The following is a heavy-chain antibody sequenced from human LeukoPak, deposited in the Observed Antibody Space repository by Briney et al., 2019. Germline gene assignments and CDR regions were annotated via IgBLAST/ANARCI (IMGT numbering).Heavy chain of an antibody. D-gene: IGHD6-13*01. V-gene: IGHV4-61*01. CDR2: ISYTGTT. CDR1: GGSVSSGSYY. Sequence: PSETLSLTCTVSGGSVSSGSYYWSWIRQPPGKRLEWIGYISYTGTTNYNPSLRSRVTMSVDTSKNQFSLKLSSVTAADTAVYYCARGSPYSSSPQGLVSFDYWGQGTLVTVSS. J-gene: IGHJ4*02. CDR3: ARGSPYSSSPQGLVSFDY.